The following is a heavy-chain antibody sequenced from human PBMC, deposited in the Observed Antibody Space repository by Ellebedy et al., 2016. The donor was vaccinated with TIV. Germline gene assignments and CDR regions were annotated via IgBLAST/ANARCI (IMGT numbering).Heavy chain of an antibody. CDR3: VRDTVAVPDGNTFDF. V-gene: IGHV3-7*04. J-gene: IGHJ3*01. Sequence: PGGSLRLSCAASGFTFRRFWAGWIRQAPGKGLEWVAHMKYDEIERYYANSVKGRFTISRDNARTSLYLQMKSLRVDDTAVYYCVRDTVAVPDGNTFDFWGQGTMVSVS. CDR1: GFTFRRFW. CDR2: MKYDEIER. D-gene: IGHD5-24*01.